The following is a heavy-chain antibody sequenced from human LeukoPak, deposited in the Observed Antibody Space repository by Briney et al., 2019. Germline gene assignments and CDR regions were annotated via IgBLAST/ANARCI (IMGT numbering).Heavy chain of an antibody. CDR1: GYTFTSYD. CDR3: ARALYYDFWSGYYTEIGWFDP. Sequence: ASVKVSCKASGYTFTSYDINWVRQATGQGLEWMGWMNPNSGNTGYARKFQGRVTMTRNTSISTAYMELSSLRSEDTAVYYCARALYYDFWSGYYTEIGWFDPWGQGTLVTVSS. D-gene: IGHD3-3*01. J-gene: IGHJ5*02. V-gene: IGHV1-8*01. CDR2: MNPNSGNT.